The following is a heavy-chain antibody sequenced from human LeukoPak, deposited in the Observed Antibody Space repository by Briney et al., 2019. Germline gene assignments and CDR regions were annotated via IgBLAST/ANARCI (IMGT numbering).Heavy chain of an antibody. D-gene: IGHD2-15*01. Sequence: GESLNISCKGSGYRFTSHWINWVRQMPGKGLEWMGRIDPSDSYTNYSPSFQGHVTISADNSISAAYLQWSSLKASDTAMYYCARRGYCSGGSCSAEYFQHWGQGTLVTVSS. CDR3: ARRGYCSGGSCSAEYFQH. CDR1: GYRFTSHW. CDR2: IDPSDSYT. V-gene: IGHV5-10-1*01. J-gene: IGHJ1*01.